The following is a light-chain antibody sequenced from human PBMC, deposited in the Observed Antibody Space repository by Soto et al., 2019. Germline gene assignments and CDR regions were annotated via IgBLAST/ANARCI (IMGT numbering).Light chain of an antibody. CDR2: GAS. J-gene: IGKJ3*01. Sequence: EIVLTQSPGTLSLSPGERATLSCRASQSVSSYLAWYQQKPGQAPRLLIFGASKRATGIPDRFSGSGSGRDFTLTISGLEPEDFAVYYCQQYNNWPPAFTFGPGTKVDIK. CDR1: QSVSSY. V-gene: IGKV3-11*02. CDR3: QQYNNWPPAFT.